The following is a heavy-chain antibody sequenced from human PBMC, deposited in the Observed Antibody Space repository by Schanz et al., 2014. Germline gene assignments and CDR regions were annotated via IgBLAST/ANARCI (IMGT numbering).Heavy chain of an antibody. V-gene: IGHV3-23*01. CDR1: GFTFSSYA. J-gene: IGHJ4*02. CDR2: IRGSGGGT. Sequence: DVQLLESGGGLVQPGGSLRLSCAASGFTFSSYAMSWVRQPPGKGLEWVSSIRGSGGGTDYADSVKGRFTISRDNSKNTLYLQMYSLRGDDTAIYYCAKDFTGSGICFNWWGQGTLVTVSS. D-gene: IGHD3-10*01. CDR3: AKDFTGSGICFNW.